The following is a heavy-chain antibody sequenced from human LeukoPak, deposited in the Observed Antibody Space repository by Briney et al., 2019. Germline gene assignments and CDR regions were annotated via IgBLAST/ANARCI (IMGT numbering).Heavy chain of an antibody. Sequence: PGGSLRLSCAASGCTFSNYWMSWVRQAPGKGLVWVANIKEDGSAKYYVDSVKARFTIPRDNANNSLYLQMHRLRAEDTAVYFCARDYNYRFDYWGQGTLVTVSS. CDR2: IKEDGSAK. CDR3: ARDYNYRFDY. J-gene: IGHJ4*02. D-gene: IGHD1-1*01. V-gene: IGHV3-7*04. CDR1: GCTFSNYW.